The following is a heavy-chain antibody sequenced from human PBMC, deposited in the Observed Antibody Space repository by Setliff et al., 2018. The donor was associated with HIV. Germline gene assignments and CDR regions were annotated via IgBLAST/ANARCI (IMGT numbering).Heavy chain of an antibody. CDR3: ARDWVTRSNYYGSGSPWYFDF. CDR1: GASISGYY. D-gene: IGHD3-10*01. CDR2: IETSGGNI. J-gene: IGHJ2*01. V-gene: IGHV4-4*07. Sequence: SETLSLTCTVSGASISGYYWSWIRQAAGKGLEWIGRIETSGGNIDSNPSFKSRVTMSVDTSQNQFSLKLRSVNAADTAVYYCARDWVTRSNYYGSGSPWYFDFWGRGILVTVSS.